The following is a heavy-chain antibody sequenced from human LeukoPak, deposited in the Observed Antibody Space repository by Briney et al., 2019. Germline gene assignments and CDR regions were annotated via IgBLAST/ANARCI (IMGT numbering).Heavy chain of an antibody. CDR3: ARAPVGFLEWLLYRSLYYYYMDV. CDR1: GFTFSSYS. CDR2: ISSSSSYI. Sequence: GGSLRLSCAASGFTFSSYSMNWVRQAPGKGLEWVSSISSSSSYIYYADSVKGRFTISRDNAKNSLYLQMNSLRAEDTAVYYCARAPVGFLEWLLYRSLYYYYMDVWGKGATVTVSS. V-gene: IGHV3-21*01. J-gene: IGHJ6*03. D-gene: IGHD3-3*01.